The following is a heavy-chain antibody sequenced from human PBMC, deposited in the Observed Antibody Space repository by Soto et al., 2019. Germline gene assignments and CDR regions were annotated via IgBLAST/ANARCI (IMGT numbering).Heavy chain of an antibody. CDR3: ARLGCGGDCYSDWYFDL. J-gene: IGHJ2*01. Sequence: QVQLVQSGAEVKKPGSSVKVSCKASGGTFSSYAISWVRQAPGQGLEWMGGIIPIFGTANYEQKFQGRVTITADESTSTAYMELSSLRSEDTAVYYCARLGCGGDCYSDWYFDLWGRGTLVTVSS. V-gene: IGHV1-69*12. CDR1: GGTFSSYA. CDR2: IIPIFGTA. D-gene: IGHD2-21*02.